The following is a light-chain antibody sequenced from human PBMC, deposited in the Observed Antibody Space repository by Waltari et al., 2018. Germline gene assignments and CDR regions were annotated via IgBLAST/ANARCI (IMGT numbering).Light chain of an antibody. V-gene: IGKV3-20*01. Sequence: EIVLTQSPGTLSLSPGERATLSCRASQSLSKYLAWYQQKPDQAPRLLIYDTSTRATGIPDRFSGSGSGTDFSLTISRLEPEDFAVYYCQKYGTLPATFGQGTKVELK. CDR1: QSLSKY. CDR2: DTS. J-gene: IGKJ1*01. CDR3: QKYGTLPAT.